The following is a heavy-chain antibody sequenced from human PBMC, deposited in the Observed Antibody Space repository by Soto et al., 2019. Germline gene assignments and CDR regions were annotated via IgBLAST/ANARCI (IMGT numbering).Heavy chain of an antibody. CDR2: INAGNGNT. D-gene: IGHD2-15*01. J-gene: IGHJ6*03. CDR3: ASQKGCSGGSCYSDPYYYYYMDV. CDR1: GYTFTSYA. V-gene: IGHV1-3*01. Sequence: ASVKVSCKASGYTFTSYAMQWARQAPGQRLEWMGWINAGNGNTKYSQKFQGRVTITRDTSASTAYMELSSLRSEDTAVYYCASQKGCSGGSCYSDPYYYYYMDVWGKGTTVTVSS.